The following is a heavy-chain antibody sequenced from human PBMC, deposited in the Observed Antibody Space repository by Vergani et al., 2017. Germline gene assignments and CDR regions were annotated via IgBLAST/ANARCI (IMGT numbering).Heavy chain of an antibody. CDR3: TRPLHGMAALET. J-gene: IGHJ5*02. CDR1: GFTFSDSA. Sequence: LVESGGGLVQPGGSLKLSCAASGFTFSDSALHWVRLASGTGLELVGRIREKANGFETQYAASVQGRFTIPRDDSKNTAYLQMNSLENDDTALYYCTRPLHGMAALETWGQGAPVTVSS. V-gene: IGHV3-73*02. CDR2: IREKANGFET. D-gene: IGHD6-13*01.